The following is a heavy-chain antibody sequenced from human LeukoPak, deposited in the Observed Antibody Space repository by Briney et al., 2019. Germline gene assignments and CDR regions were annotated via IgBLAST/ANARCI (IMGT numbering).Heavy chain of an antibody. J-gene: IGHJ6*02. Sequence: KPSETLSLTCTVSGGSISSYYWSWIRQPPGKGLEWIGYIYYSGSTNYNPSLKSRVTISVDTSKNQFSLKLSSVTAADTAVYYCARAYDSKHYYYGMDVWGQGTTVTVSS. CDR2: IYYSGST. V-gene: IGHV4-59*01. CDR3: ARAYDSKHYYYGMDV. D-gene: IGHD3-22*01. CDR1: GGSISSYY.